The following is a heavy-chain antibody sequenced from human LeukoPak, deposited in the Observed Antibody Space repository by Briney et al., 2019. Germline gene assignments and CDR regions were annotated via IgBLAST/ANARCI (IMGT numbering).Heavy chain of an antibody. J-gene: IGHJ3*02. CDR3: ARDWIGLAYYYDSSGSPGAFDI. CDR2: IYHSGST. D-gene: IGHD3-22*01. V-gene: IGHV4-38-2*02. Sequence: SETLSLTCTVSGYSISSGYYWGWIRQPPGKGLEWIGSIYHSGSTYYNPSLKSRVTISVDTSKNQFSLKLSSVTAADTAVYYCARDWIGLAYYYDSSGSPGAFDIWGQGTMVTVSS. CDR1: GYSISSGYY.